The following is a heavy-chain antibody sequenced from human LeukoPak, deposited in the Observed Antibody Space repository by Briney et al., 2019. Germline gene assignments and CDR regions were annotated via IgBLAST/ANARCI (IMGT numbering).Heavy chain of an antibody. CDR3: ARESDGVDTIFD. Sequence: AGRSLRLSCAASGFTFSSYAMHWVRQAPSKGLEWVAVISYDGSNKYYADSVKGRFTISRDNSKNTLYLQMNSLRAEDTAVYYCARESDGVDTIFDWDQGTLVTVSS. V-gene: IGHV3-30-3*01. J-gene: IGHJ4*02. CDR1: GFTFSSYA. CDR2: ISYDGSNK. D-gene: IGHD5-12*01.